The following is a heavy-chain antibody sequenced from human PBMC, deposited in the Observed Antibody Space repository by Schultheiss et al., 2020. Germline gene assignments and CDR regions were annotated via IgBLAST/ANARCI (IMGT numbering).Heavy chain of an antibody. J-gene: IGHJ4*02. V-gene: IGHV4-30-2*05. CDR2: IYYSGST. CDR1: GGSISSGGYS. Sequence: SETLSLTCAVSGGSISSGGYSWSWIRQPPGKGLEWIGYIYYSGSTYYNPSLKSRVTISVDTSKNQFSLKLSSVTAADTAVYYCAKDDKYYYGSGSYGLFDYWGQGTLVTVSS. CDR3: AKDDKYYYGSGSYGLFDY. D-gene: IGHD3-10*01.